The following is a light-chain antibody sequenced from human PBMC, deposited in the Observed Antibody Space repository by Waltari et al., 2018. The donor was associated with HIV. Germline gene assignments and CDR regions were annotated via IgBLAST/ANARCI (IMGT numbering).Light chain of an antibody. CDR1: TSNIGIKT. CDR3: ASWDASLNGWV. Sequence: QSVVTQPPSVSGTPAQTVTLSCSGSTSNIGIKTVTLYQQLPGTAPKRLIYGNYQRPSGVPDRFSASKSGTSASLAISGLQSEDEADYYCASWDASLNGWVFGGGTKLTVL. CDR2: GNY. J-gene: IGLJ3*02. V-gene: IGLV1-44*01.